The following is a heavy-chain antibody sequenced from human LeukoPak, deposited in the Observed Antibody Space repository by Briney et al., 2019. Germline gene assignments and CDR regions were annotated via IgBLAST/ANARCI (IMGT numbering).Heavy chain of an antibody. CDR3: ARDAWQLGVY. CDR1: EFTFSSYS. J-gene: IGHJ4*02. V-gene: IGHV3-48*01. CDR2: ITNSGNSK. D-gene: IGHD6-6*01. Sequence: PGGSLRLSCAASEFTFSSYSMNWVRQAPGKGLEWVSYITNSGNSKSYADSVKGRFTISRDNTKNSLYLQMNSLRAEDTAVYYCARDAWQLGVYWGQGTLVTVSS.